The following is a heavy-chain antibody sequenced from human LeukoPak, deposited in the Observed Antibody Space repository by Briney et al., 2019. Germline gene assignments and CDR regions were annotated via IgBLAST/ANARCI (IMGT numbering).Heavy chain of an antibody. D-gene: IGHD6-19*01. J-gene: IGHJ5*02. CDR3: ATFLPRGASGWLNWFDP. V-gene: IGHV1-24*01. Sequence: ASVKVSCKVSGYTLTELSMHWVRQAPGRGLEWMGGFYPEDGETIYAQKFQGRVTMTEDTSTDTAYMELSSLRSEDTAVYYCATFLPRGASGWLNWFDPWGQGTLVTGSS. CDR1: GYTLTELS. CDR2: FYPEDGET.